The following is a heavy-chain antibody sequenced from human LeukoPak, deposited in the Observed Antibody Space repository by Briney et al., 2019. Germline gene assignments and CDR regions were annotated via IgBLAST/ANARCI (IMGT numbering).Heavy chain of an antibody. CDR1: GFTFNNYG. D-gene: IGHD5-12*01. CDR2: ISYDGRNK. V-gene: IGHV3-30*18. J-gene: IGHJ5*02. CDR3: AKDRIVATIGWFDP. Sequence: GGSLRLSCAASGFTFNNYGMHWVRQAPGKGLEWVAVISYDGRNKHYPDSVKGRFTISRDNSKNTLYLQMNSLRAEDTAVYYCAKDRIVATIGWFDPWGQGTLVTVSS.